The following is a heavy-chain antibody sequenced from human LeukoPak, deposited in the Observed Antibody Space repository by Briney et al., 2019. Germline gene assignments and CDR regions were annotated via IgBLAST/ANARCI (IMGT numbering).Heavy chain of an antibody. CDR3: ARGGYITMIVVVTDNWFDP. D-gene: IGHD3-22*01. V-gene: IGHV4-59*01. J-gene: IGHJ5*02. CDR2: IYYSGST. CDR1: GGSISSYY. Sequence: SETLSLTCTVSGGSISSYYWSWIRQPPGKGLEWIGYIYYSGSTNYNPSLKSRVTISVDTSKNQFSLKLSSVTAADTAVYYCARGGYITMIVVVTDNWFDPWGQGTLVTVSS.